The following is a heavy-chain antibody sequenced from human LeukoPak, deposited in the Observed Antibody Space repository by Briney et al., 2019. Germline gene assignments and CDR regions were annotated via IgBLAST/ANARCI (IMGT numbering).Heavy chain of an antibody. CDR2: ICSSSSTL. J-gene: IGHJ4*02. D-gene: IGHD4-23*01. CDR1: GFTFSTYS. V-gene: IGHV3-48*02. Sequence: GGSLRLSCAASGFTFSTYSMNWVRQAPGKGLEWVSYICSSSSTLYHADSVKGRFTISRDNAKNSLYLQMNSLRDEDTAVYYCARVFGVYSLGYFDYWGQGTLVTVSS. CDR3: ARVFGVYSLGYFDY.